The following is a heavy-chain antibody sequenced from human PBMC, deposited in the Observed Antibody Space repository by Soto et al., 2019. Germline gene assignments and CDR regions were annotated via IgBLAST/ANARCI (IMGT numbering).Heavy chain of an antibody. CDR1: GFTVSSNY. D-gene: IGHD3-22*01. CDR3: ARDRVDGGYLEYFQP. V-gene: IGHV3-53*01. J-gene: IGHJ1*01. Sequence: VPLVESGGGLIQPGGSLRLSCAASGFTVSSNYMSWVRQAPGKGLEWVSVIYSGGSTYYADSVKGRFTISRDKSNNPLYLQITRPRAEDMGVYFCARDRVDGGYLEYFQPWGQGTLVTVSS. CDR2: IYSGGST.